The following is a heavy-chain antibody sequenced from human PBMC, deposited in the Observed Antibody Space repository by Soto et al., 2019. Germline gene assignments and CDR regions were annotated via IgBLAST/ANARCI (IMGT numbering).Heavy chain of an antibody. Sequence: EVQLLESGGGLVQPGGSLRLSCAASGFTFSIYAMSWVRQAPGKGLEWVSAISGSGGSTYYADSVKGRFTISRDNSKNTLYLQMNSLRAEDTAVYYCAKYWQLVTYYYYGMDVWGQGTTVTVSS. CDR1: GFTFSIYA. J-gene: IGHJ6*02. CDR3: AKYWQLVTYYYYGMDV. D-gene: IGHD6-6*01. V-gene: IGHV3-23*01. CDR2: ISGSGGST.